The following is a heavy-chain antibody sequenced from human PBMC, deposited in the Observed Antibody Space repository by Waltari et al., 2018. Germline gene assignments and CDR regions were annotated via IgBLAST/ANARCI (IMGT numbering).Heavy chain of an antibody. V-gene: IGHV1-69*05. D-gene: IGHD2-15*01. J-gene: IGHJ3*02. CDR3: ARASSKMVVRGAFDI. Sequence: QVQLVQSGAAGTKPGSSVKVSCRASGGTLSSYAISWVRQAPGQGLEWMGVIIPIFGTANYAQKFQGRVTITTDESTSTAYMELSSLRSEDTAVYYCARASSKMVVRGAFDIWGQGTMVTVSS. CDR1: GGTLSSYA. CDR2: IIPIFGTA.